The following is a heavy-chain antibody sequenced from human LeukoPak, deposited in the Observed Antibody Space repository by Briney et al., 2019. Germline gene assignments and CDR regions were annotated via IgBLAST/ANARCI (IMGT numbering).Heavy chain of an antibody. V-gene: IGHV3-7*01. CDR2: IKQDGSEK. Sequence: PGGSLRLSCAASGFTFSSYWMSWVRQAPGKGLEWVANIKQDGSEKYSKNSLYLQMNSLRAEDTAAYYCARTLTRYPWKEMVGWYYYMDVWGKGTTVTVSS. J-gene: IGHJ6*03. CDR1: GFTFSSYW. CDR3: ARTLTRYPWKEMVGWYYYMDV. D-gene: IGHD2-15*01.